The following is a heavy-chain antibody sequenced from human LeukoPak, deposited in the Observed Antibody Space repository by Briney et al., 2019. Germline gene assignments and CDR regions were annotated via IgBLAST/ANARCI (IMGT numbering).Heavy chain of an antibody. Sequence: GASVKVSCKASGYIFTSYGISWVRQAPGQGLEWMGWISAYNGNTNYAQKLQGRVTMTTDTSTSTAYMELRSLRSDDTAVYYCARAIAVATRPPYDYWGQGTLVTVSS. CDR3: ARAIAVATRPPYDY. CDR2: ISAYNGNT. J-gene: IGHJ4*02. D-gene: IGHD6-19*01. CDR1: GYIFTSYG. V-gene: IGHV1-18*01.